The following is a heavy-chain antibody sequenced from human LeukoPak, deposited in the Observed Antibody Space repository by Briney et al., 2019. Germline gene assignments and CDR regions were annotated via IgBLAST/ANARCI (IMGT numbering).Heavy chain of an antibody. CDR1: GFTFNSYS. V-gene: IGHV3-30-3*01. CDR3: AELGITMIGGV. CDR2: ISDGETYK. Sequence: GGSLRLSCAASGFTFNSYSMHWVRQAPGKGLEWVTAISDGETYKFYADSVKGRFTISRDNAKNSLYLKMNSLRAEDTADYYCAELGITMIGGVWDKGTTVTISS. J-gene: IGHJ6*04. D-gene: IGHD3-10*02.